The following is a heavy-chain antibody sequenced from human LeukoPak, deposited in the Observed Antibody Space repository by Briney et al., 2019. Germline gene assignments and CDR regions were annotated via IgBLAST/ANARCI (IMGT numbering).Heavy chain of an antibody. Sequence: GGSLRLSCAASGFTFSSYSMNWVRQAPGKGLEWVSHITASGTAMFYADSVKGRFTISRNNAKNSLYLQMNSLRDEDTAVYYCASSGSYRFDYWGQGTLVTVSS. CDR3: ASSGSYRFDY. D-gene: IGHD1-26*01. CDR2: ITASGTAM. CDR1: GFTFSSYS. V-gene: IGHV3-48*02. J-gene: IGHJ4*02.